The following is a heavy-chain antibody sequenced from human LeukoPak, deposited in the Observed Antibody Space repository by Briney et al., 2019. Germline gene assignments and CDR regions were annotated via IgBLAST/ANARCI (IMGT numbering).Heavy chain of an antibody. CDR2: INPNSGGT. V-gene: IGHV1-2*04. CDR3: ARADYYDSSDFDY. J-gene: IGHJ4*02. Sequence: ASVKVSCKASGYTFTGYYMHWVRQAPGQGLEWMGWINPNSGGTNYAQKFQGWVTMTRDTSISTAYMELSRLTSDDTAVYYCARADYYDSSDFDYWGQGTLVTVSS. CDR1: GYTFTGYY. D-gene: IGHD3-22*01.